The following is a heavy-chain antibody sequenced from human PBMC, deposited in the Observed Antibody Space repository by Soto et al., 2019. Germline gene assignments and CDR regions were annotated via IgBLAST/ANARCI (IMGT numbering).Heavy chain of an antibody. Sequence: QVQLQESGPGLVKPSQTLSLTCTVSGGSISSGGYYWSWIRQHPGKGLEWIGYIYYSGSTYYNPSLKSRVTISLVTSKNXFSLKLSSVTAADTAVYYCARVYGDYDFVSWYFDLWGRGTLVTVSS. CDR3: ARVYGDYDFVSWYFDL. CDR1: GGSISSGGYY. J-gene: IGHJ2*01. D-gene: IGHD4-17*01. CDR2: IYYSGST. V-gene: IGHV4-31*03.